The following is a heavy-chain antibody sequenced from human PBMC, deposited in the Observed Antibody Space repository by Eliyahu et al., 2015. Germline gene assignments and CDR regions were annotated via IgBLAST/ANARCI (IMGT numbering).Heavy chain of an antibody. CDR1: GASVSXVDYH. CDR3: VRERIGYDDYWYFDI. V-gene: IGHV4-30-4*01. Sequence: QVQLQESGPGLVKPSQTLSLTCTVSGASVSXVDYHWNWIRQPPGKGLEWVGSIYNSVTTYYTPSLKSRLNISVDTSRNQFSLRLSSVTPTDTAVYFCVRERIGYDDYWYFDIWGRGTTVTVSS. CDR2: IYNSVTT. J-gene: IGHJ2*01. D-gene: IGHD5-12*01.